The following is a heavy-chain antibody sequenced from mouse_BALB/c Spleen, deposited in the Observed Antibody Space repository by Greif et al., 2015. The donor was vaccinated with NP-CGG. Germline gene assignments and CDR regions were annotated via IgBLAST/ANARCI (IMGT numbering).Heavy chain of an antibody. V-gene: IGHV1S135*01. CDR2: IDPYTGGT. CDR1: GYSFTDYN. Sequence: QLQPSGPELVTPGASVQVSCKASGYSFTDYNMYWVQQSHGTSLEWLGYIDPYTGGTSYNQKFKGKATLTVDKSSSTACMHLNSRTAEDAAVYEWAREGDGDYCDDWGQGTTLTGAS. J-gene: IGHJ2*01. D-gene: IGHD3-3*01. CDR3: AREGDGDYCDD.